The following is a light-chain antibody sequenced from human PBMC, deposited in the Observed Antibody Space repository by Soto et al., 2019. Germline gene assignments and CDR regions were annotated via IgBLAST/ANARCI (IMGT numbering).Light chain of an antibody. CDR1: SSDVGAYNH. Sequence: ALTQPASVSGSPGQSITISCTGTSSDVGAYNHVSWYQQYPGKAPKVLIYDVTNRPSGVSNRFSGSKSGNTASLTISGLQAEDEADYYCSSYTTGTLEGVFGTGTKLTVL. J-gene: IGLJ1*01. V-gene: IGLV2-14*03. CDR2: DVT. CDR3: SSYTTGTLEGV.